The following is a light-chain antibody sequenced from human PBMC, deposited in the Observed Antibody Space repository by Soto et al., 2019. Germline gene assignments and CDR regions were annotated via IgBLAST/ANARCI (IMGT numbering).Light chain of an antibody. CDR3: MQALQTPRT. Sequence: DIVLTQSPLSLPVTPGEPASISCKSNETLLNGYNYLDWFLQRPGQSPQLLIYLGSNRASGVPDRFSGSGSGTDFTLKISRVETEDVGVYYCMQALQTPRTFGQGTKVEI. V-gene: IGKV2-28*01. CDR2: LGS. J-gene: IGKJ1*01. CDR1: ETLLNGYNY.